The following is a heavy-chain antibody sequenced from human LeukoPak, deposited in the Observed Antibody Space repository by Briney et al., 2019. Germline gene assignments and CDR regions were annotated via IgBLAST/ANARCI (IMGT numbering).Heavy chain of an antibody. CDR2: ISGSGGST. J-gene: IGHJ4*02. D-gene: IGHD2-21*01. V-gene: IGHV3-23*01. CDR1: GFTFSSYA. Sequence: KAGGSLRLSCAASGFTFSSYAMSWVRQAPGKGLEWVSIISGSGGSTTYADSVKGRFTISRDNAENTLYLQMNSLRAEDTAVYYCAAVVIPKPDYWGQGTLVTVSS. CDR3: AAVVIPKPDY.